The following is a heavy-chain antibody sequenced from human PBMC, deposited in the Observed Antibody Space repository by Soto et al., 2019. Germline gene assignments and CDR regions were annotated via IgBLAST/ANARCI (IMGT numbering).Heavy chain of an antibody. Sequence: GGFLRVSCAASGFTVSLNYMSRVLQAPGKGLEWVSVIYTGGSTYYADSVKGRFTISRDNSKNTLYLQMNSLRAEDTAVYYCAGGSNWHDAFDIWGQGTMVTVSS. CDR3: AGGSNWHDAFDI. V-gene: IGHV3-66*01. J-gene: IGHJ3*02. CDR1: GFTVSLNY. CDR2: IYTGGST. D-gene: IGHD6-13*01.